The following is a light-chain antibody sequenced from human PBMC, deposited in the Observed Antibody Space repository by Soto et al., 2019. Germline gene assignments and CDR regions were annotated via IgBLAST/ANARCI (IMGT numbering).Light chain of an antibody. V-gene: IGKV1-39*01. CDR1: QTVKTY. CDR3: QQTSTTPGT. CDR2: ASS. Sequence: DVQMTQSPSSLSASVGDSVTITCRSSQTVKTYLNWYQHKPGKAPQLLIYASSRLQTGVASRFSGSGSGTYFSLTISGLQPEDFATYYCQQTSTTPGTFGQGTKVEIK. J-gene: IGKJ1*01.